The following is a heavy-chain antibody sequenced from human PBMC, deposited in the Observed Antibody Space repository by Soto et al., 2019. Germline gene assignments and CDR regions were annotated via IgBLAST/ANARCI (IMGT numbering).Heavy chain of an antibody. D-gene: IGHD3-22*01. CDR1: GGSFSGYY. V-gene: IGHV4-34*01. Sequence: SETLSLTCAVYGGSFSGYYWSWIRQPPGKGLEWIGEINHSGSTNYNPSLKSRVTISVDTSKNQFSLKLSSVTAADTAVYYCARGGIKTYYYDSSGSGSQKSKNFDYWGQGTLVTVSS. J-gene: IGHJ4*02. CDR3: ARGGIKTYYYDSSGSGSQKSKNFDY. CDR2: INHSGST.